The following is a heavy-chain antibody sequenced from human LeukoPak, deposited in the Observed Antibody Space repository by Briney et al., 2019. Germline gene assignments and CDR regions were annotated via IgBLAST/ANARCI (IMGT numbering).Heavy chain of an antibody. CDR3: ARRGSDWYFDL. J-gene: IGHJ2*01. D-gene: IGHD2-15*01. Sequence: PSETLSLTCTVSGGSISSYYWSWIRQPAGKGPEWIGRIYTSGSTTYNPSLKSRVTMSVDTSKNQFSLKLTSVTAADTAVYYCARRGSDWYFDLWGRGTLVTVSS. CDR1: GGSISSYY. CDR2: IYTSGST. V-gene: IGHV4-4*07.